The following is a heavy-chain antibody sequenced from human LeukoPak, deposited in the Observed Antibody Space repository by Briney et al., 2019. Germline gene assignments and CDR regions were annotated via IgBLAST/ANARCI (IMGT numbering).Heavy chain of an antibody. Sequence: GGSLRLSCAASGFTCSSYGIHWVRQAPGKGLDWVTFIRYDGSDQYYTDSVKGRFTISRDNSKNTLYLQMNRLRAEDTAIYYCAKDNSNWSFDYWGQGTLVTVSS. V-gene: IGHV3-30*02. J-gene: IGHJ4*02. CDR1: GFTCSSYG. D-gene: IGHD6-13*01. CDR3: AKDNSNWSFDY. CDR2: IRYDGSDQ.